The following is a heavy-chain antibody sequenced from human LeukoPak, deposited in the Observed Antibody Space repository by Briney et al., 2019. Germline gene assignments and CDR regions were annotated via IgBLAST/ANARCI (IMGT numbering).Heavy chain of an antibody. V-gene: IGHV3-74*01. CDR2: INNDGSRI. D-gene: IGHD7-27*01. J-gene: IGHJ4*02. Sequence: PGGSLRLSCAASGFTLSNSWMFWVRQGPGKGLVWVSDINNDGSRISYADSVNGRFTISRDGAKNTLFLQMNSLRAEDTAVYYCARGGLPGGFDYWGQGTLVTVSS. CDR3: ARGGLPGGFDY. CDR1: GFTLSNSW.